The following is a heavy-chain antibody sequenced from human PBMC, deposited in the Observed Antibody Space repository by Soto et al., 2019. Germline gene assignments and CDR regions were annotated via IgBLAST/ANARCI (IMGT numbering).Heavy chain of an antibody. V-gene: IGHV4-39*01. J-gene: IGHJ4*02. CDR2: IYYSGST. CDR3: ARHPIRNHRGKLGIFDY. Sequence: QLQLQESGPGLVKPSETLSLTCTVSGGSISSSSYYWGWIRQPPGKGLEWIGSIYYSGSTYYNPSLKSRVTISVDTSKNQFSLKLSSVTAADTAVYYCARHPIRNHRGKLGIFDYWGQGTLVTVSS. CDR1: GGSISSSSYY. D-gene: IGHD3-16*01.